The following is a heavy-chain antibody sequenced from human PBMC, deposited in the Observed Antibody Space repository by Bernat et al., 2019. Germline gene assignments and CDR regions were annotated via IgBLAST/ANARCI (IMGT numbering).Heavy chain of an antibody. J-gene: IGHJ6*02. CDR1: GGSISSSSYY. Sequence: QLQLQESGPGLVKPSETLSLTCTVSGGSISSSSYYWCWIRQPPGKGREWIGSIYYSGSTDYNPSLKSRVTISVDTSKHKFSLKMSYVTAADTAVYYCARQGCFQVPAAIWELWFDYYGMDVWGQGTTVTVSS. CDR3: ARQGCFQVPAAIWELWFDYYGMDV. D-gene: IGHD2-2*01. V-gene: IGHV4-39*01. CDR2: IYYSGST.